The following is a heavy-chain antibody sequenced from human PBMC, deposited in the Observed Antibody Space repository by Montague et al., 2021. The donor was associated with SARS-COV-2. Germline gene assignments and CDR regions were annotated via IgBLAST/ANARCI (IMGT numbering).Heavy chain of an antibody. V-gene: IGHV4-39*01. CDR1: GGSVSSSPYY. D-gene: IGHD3-10*01. J-gene: IGHJ6*03. CDR3: ASSYYYGSGTYVYNYYMDV. Sequence: SETLSLTCTVSGGSVSSSPYYWGWIRQPPGRGLEWVGSISYSGRTYFSPSLKSRFTISVDSSENQFSLRLSSVTAADTAVYYCASSYYYGSGTYVYNYYMDVWGKGTTVTVPS. CDR2: ISYSGRT.